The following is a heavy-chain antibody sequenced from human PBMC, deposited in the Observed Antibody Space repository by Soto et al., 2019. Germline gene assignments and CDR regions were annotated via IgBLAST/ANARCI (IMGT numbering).Heavy chain of an antibody. V-gene: IGHV1-2*04. D-gene: IGHD7-27*01. CDR2: INPKSGGT. Sequence: ASVKVSCKASGYSFTDYHIHWVRQAPGQGLEWLGRINPKSGGTSTAQKFQGWVTMTTDTSISTASMELTRLTSDDTAAYYCARHGDGDYYYGMDVWGQGTTVTVSS. J-gene: IGHJ6*02. CDR3: ARHGDGDYYYGMDV. CDR1: GYSFTDYH.